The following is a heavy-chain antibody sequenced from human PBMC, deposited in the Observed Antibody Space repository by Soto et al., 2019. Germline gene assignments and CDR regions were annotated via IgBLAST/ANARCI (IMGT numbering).Heavy chain of an antibody. Sequence: GGSLRLSCAASGFTFSSYAMSWVRQAPGKGLEWVSAISGSGGSTYYADSVKGRFTISRDNSKNTLYLQMNSLRAEDTAVYYCAKDQGIVVVVAATWFDPWGQGTLVTVSS. CDR1: GFTFSSYA. V-gene: IGHV3-23*01. CDR2: ISGSGGST. D-gene: IGHD2-15*01. CDR3: AKDQGIVVVVAATWFDP. J-gene: IGHJ5*02.